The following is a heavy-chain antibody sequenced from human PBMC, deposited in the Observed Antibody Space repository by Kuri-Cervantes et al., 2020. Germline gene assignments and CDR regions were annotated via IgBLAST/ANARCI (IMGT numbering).Heavy chain of an antibody. CDR1: GFTFDDYA. J-gene: IGHJ4*02. Sequence: GGSLRLSCAASGFTFDDYAMHWIRQAPGKGLEWVSGISWNSGSIGYVDSVKGRFTISRDNAENSLYLQMSSLRAEDTAVYYCARSSGSSRSQYSFDYWGQGTLVTVSS. CDR3: ARSSGSSRSQYSFDY. D-gene: IGHD1-26*01. V-gene: IGHV3-9*01. CDR2: ISWNSGSI.